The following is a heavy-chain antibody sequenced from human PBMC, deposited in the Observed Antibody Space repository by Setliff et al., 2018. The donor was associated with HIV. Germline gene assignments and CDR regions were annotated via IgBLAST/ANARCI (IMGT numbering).Heavy chain of an antibody. CDR2: IYTSGST. CDR1: GGSISDHY. Sequence: ETLSLTCTVSGGSISDHYWSWIRQPPGKTLELIGYIYTSGSTNYNPSLRSRVTISVDTSKNQFSLNLNSVIAADTAIYYCARFVGTYNWFDSWGQGTLVTVSS. V-gene: IGHV4-4*08. J-gene: IGHJ5*01. D-gene: IGHD1-1*01. CDR3: ARFVGTYNWFDS.